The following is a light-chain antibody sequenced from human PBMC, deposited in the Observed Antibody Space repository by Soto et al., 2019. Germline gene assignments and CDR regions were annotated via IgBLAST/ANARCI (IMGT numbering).Light chain of an antibody. CDR1: QSVGSD. V-gene: IGKV3-15*01. Sequence: EIVLTQSPDTLSLSPGERATLSCRASQSVGSDLAWYQQKPGQAPRLVIYGASTRATGIPARFSGSGCGTEFTLPITGLQSEDFLAYYCQQYNNWPPISFGQGTRLEIK. CDR2: GAS. CDR3: QQYNNWPPIS. J-gene: IGKJ5*01.